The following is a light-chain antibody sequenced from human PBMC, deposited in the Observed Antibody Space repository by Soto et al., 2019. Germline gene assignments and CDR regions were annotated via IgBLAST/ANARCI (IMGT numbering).Light chain of an antibody. Sequence: QSALTQPASVSGSPGQSITISCTGTSSDVGGYNYVSRYPQDPGQAPKLLVXXXXNXXXXXXXXXXXSNSGNRPSLTISGXXAEDEADYYCSSYTSSSTLVFGGGTKLTVL. J-gene: IGLJ2*01. V-gene: IGLV2-14*01. CDR1: SSDVGGYNY. CDR3: SSYTSSSTLV. CDR2: XXX.